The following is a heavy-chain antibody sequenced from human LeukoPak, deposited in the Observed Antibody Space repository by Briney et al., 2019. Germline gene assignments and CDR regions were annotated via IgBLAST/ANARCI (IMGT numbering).Heavy chain of an antibody. Sequence: GGSLRLSCAASGFTFSSYAMSWVRQAPGEGLEWVSVISDSGGITYYADSVKGRFTISRDNAKNSLYLQMNSLRAEDTAVYYCARHQTTVTAYDDWGQGTLVTVSS. J-gene: IGHJ4*02. CDR1: GFTFSSYA. V-gene: IGHV3-23*01. D-gene: IGHD4-17*01. CDR3: ARHQTTVTAYDD. CDR2: ISDSGGIT.